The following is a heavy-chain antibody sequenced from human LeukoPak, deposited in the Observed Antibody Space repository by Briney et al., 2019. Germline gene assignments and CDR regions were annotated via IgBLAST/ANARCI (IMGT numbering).Heavy chain of an antibody. J-gene: IGHJ4*02. D-gene: IGHD1-26*01. CDR1: GGSVNSGSYY. V-gene: IGHV4-61*01. CDR3: ARAAYSGSYHSDY. CDR2: IYYSGST. Sequence: SETLSLTCTVSGGSVNSGSYYWNWIRQPPGKGLEWIGYIYYSGSTNYNPSLKSRVTISVDTSKNQFSPKLSSVTAADTAVYYCARAAYSGSYHSDYWGQGTLVTVSS.